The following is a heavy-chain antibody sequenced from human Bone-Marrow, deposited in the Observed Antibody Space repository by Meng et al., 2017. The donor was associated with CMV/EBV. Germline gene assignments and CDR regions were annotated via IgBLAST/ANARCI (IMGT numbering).Heavy chain of an antibody. J-gene: IGHJ4*02. CDR3: ARETPVQNFHY. CDR2: IYYSGST. Sequence: SETLSLTCTVSGGSVSSGSYYWSWIRQPPGKGLEWIGYIYYSGSTNYNPSLKSRVTISVDTSKNQFSLKLSSVTAADTAVYYCARETPVQNFHYWGQGTLVTVSS. CDR1: GGSVSSGSYY. D-gene: IGHD1-1*01. V-gene: IGHV4-61*01.